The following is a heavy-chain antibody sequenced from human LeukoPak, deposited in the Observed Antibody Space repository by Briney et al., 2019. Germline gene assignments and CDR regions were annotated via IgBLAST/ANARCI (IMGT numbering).Heavy chain of an antibody. V-gene: IGHV1-8*02. Sequence: ASVKVSCKASGYTFSNYDINWVRQAAGQGLEWMGWMNAGSGNTAYAQKFMGRVTMTRDTSISTAYMELSSLRFEDTAVYYCVRGGSFGLKAHLEFWGQGTLVIVSS. CDR3: VRGGSFGLKAHLEF. D-gene: IGHD3/OR15-3a*01. J-gene: IGHJ4*02. CDR1: GYTFSNYD. CDR2: MNAGSGNT.